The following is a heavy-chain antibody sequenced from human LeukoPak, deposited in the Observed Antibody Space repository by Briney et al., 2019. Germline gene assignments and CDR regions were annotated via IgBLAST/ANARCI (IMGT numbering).Heavy chain of an antibody. V-gene: IGHV3-23*01. J-gene: IGHJ6*03. CDR2: ISGSGGST. D-gene: IGHD2-21*01. CDR1: GFTFSSYA. Sequence: GGSLRLPCAASGFTFSSYAMSWVRQAPGKGLEWVSAISGSGGSTYYADSVKGRFTISRDNSKNTLYLQMNSLRAEDTAVYYCAKKGYCGGDCYSYYYYYYMDVWGKGTTVTVSS. CDR3: AKKGYCGGDCYSYYYYYYMDV.